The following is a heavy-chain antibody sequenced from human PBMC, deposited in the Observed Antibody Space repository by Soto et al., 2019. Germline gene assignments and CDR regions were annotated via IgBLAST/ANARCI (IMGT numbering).Heavy chain of an antibody. J-gene: IGHJ4*02. CDR1: GFTFSSYS. CDR3: ANLVVVAATLDY. V-gene: IGHV3-23*04. CDR2: ISGSGGST. Sequence: EVQLVESGGGLVQWGGSLRLSCAASGFTFSSYSVNWVRQAPGKGLEWVSAISGSGGSTYYADSVKGRFTISRDNSKNTLYLQMNSLRAEDTAVYYCANLVVVAATLDYWGQGTLVTVSS. D-gene: IGHD2-15*01.